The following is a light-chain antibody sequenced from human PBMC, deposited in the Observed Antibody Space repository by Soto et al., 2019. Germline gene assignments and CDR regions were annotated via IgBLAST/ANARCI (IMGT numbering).Light chain of an antibody. CDR1: LGISSY. V-gene: IGKV1-9*01. Sequence: IQLTQSPSSLSASVGDRVTITCRASLGISSYLAWYQQKPGKAPDLLIYATSTLQSGVQSRFSGSGSGTDFTLTISSLQPEDFATYYCQQLNSYPLTFGPGTKVDIK. CDR3: QQLNSYPLT. J-gene: IGKJ3*01. CDR2: ATS.